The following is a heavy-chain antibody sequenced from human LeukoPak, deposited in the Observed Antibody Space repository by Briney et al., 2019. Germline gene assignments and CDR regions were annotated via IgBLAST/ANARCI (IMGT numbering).Heavy chain of an antibody. D-gene: IGHD6-19*01. V-gene: IGHV4-59*01. CDR3: ARAGGWYLYYYGMDV. Sequence: SETLSLTCTVSGGSISSYYWSWLRQPPGKGLEWLGYIYYSGSTNYNPSLKSRVTISVDTSKNQFSLKLSSVTAADTAVYYCARAGGWYLYYYGMDVWGQGTTVTVSS. CDR1: GGSISSYY. CDR2: IYYSGST. J-gene: IGHJ6*02.